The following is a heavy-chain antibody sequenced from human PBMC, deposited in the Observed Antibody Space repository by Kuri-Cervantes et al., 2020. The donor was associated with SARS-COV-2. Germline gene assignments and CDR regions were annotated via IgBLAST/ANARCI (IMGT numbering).Heavy chain of an antibody. D-gene: IGHD3-16*01. V-gene: IGHV3-33*08. CDR2: IWYDGENE. J-gene: IGHJ6*03. Sequence: GGSLRLSCAASGFTFSSYAMHWARQAPGKGLEWVAVIWYDGENEYYAGSVKGRFTISRDNSKNTVSLHMNSLRAEDTAMYYCARGAANYYYMDVWGKGTTVTVSS. CDR3: ARGAANYYYMDV. CDR1: GFTFSSYA.